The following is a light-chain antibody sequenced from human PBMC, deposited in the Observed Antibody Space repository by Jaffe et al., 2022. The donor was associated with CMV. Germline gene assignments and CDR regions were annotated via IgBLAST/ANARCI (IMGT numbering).Light chain of an antibody. J-gene: IGKJ2*01. CDR1: QSVNNN. V-gene: IGKV3-15*01. CDR2: GAS. CDR3: QQYNNWPPNT. Sequence: EIVMTQSPATLSVSPGERVTLSCRASQSVNNNLAWYQQKPGQAPRLLIYGASTRATDIPARFSGSGSGTETEFTLTISSLQSEDSAVYYCQQYNNWPPNTFGQGTKLEIK.